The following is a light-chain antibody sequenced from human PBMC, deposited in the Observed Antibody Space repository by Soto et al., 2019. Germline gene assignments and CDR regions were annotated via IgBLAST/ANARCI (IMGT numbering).Light chain of an antibody. J-gene: IGKJ3*01. V-gene: IGKV3-11*01. Sequence: EIILTQSPDTLSLSPGERATLSCRASQSVSSYLAWYQQKPGQAPRLLIYDASNRATGIPARFSGSGSGTDFTPTISSLEPEDFAVYYRQQRSNWPPTFGPGTKVDIK. CDR2: DAS. CDR1: QSVSSY. CDR3: QQRSNWPPT.